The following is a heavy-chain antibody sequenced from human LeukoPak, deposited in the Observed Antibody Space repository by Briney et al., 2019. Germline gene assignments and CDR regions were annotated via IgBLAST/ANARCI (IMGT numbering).Heavy chain of an antibody. CDR1: GGTFSSYA. J-gene: IGHJ6*03. CDR2: IIPIFGTA. D-gene: IGHD1-26*01. V-gene: IGHV1-69*05. CDR3: ARSGSSGSYYYYYMDV. Sequence: SVKVSCKASGGTFSSYAISWVRQAPGQGLEWMGGIIPIFGTANYAQKFQGRVTITTDESTSTAYMELSSLRSEDTAVYYCARSGSSGSYYYYYMDVWGKGTTVTVSS.